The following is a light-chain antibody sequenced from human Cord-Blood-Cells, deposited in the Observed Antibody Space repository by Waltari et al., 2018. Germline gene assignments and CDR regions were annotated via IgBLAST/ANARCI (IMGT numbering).Light chain of an antibody. CDR3: QQYNNWPLT. CDR1: HSVSSN. V-gene: IGKV3-15*01. Sequence: EIVMTQSPATLSVSPGERATPSCRASHSVSSNLAWYHQKPGQAPRLLIYGASTRATGIPARFSGSGSVTEFTLTISSLQSEDFAVYYCQQYNNWPLTFGGGTKVEIK. J-gene: IGKJ4*01. CDR2: GAS.